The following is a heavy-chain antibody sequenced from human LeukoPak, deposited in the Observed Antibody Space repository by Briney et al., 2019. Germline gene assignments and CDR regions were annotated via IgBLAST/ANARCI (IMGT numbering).Heavy chain of an antibody. J-gene: IGHJ3*02. CDR1: EFSVKYNY. Sequence: GGSLRLSCAASEFSVKYNYMTWVRQAPGKGLEWVSLLYSAGSTNYADSVKGRLTISRDDSKNTVYLQMNSLRAEDTAVYYCARWTNFHAFDIWGQGTLVTVSS. CDR3: ARWTNFHAFDI. CDR2: LYSAGST. D-gene: IGHD1-1*01. V-gene: IGHV3-53*01.